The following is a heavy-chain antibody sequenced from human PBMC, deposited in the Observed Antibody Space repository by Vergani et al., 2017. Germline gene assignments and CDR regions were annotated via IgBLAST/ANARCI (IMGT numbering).Heavy chain of an antibody. Sequence: EVQLVESGGGLVQPGGSLRLSCAASGFTFSSYEMNWVRQAPGKGLEWVSYISSSGSTIYYADSVKGRFTISRDNAKNSLYLQMNSLRAEDTAVYYCARRDTGGYWYFDLWGRGTLVTVSS. CDR1: GFTFSSYE. CDR2: ISSSGSTI. J-gene: IGHJ2*01. D-gene: IGHD1-1*01. CDR3: ARRDTGGYWYFDL. V-gene: IGHV3-48*03.